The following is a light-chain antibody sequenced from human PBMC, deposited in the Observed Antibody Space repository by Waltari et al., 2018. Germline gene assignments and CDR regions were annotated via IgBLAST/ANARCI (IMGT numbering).Light chain of an antibody. CDR2: GAS. J-gene: IGKJ4*01. V-gene: IGKV3-20*01. CDR3: QQYRTSPRT. Sequence: EIVLTQSPGTLSLSPGERATLSCRASQSVSSSYLAWYQQKPGQAPRLLIYGASSRATGIPDRFSDSGSGTDFTLTISRLEPEDFAVYYCQQYRTSPRTFGGGTKVEIK. CDR1: QSVSSSY.